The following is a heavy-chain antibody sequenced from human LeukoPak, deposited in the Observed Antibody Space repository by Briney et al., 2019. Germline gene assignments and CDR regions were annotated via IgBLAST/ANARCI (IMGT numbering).Heavy chain of an antibody. D-gene: IGHD3-10*01. J-gene: IGHJ4*02. CDR2: ISGHNGDV. CDR1: GYTFSNYG. V-gene: IGHV1-18*01. Sequence: ASVKVSCKASGYTFSNYGITWVRQAPGQGLEWMGTISGHNGDVNYAPKFQGRVTMTTDTSTTTAYMELRSLRFDDTAVYYCARYNSLFRGVTTSDYWGQGTLVTVSS. CDR3: ARYNSLFRGVTTSDY.